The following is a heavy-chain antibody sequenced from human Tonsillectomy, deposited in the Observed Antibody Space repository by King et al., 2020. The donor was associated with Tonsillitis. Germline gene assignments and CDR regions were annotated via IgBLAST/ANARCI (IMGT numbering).Heavy chain of an antibody. Sequence: VQLVESGGGLEQPGGSLRLSCAASGFTFSSYSMNWVRQAPGKGLEWGSYITSTTNTIYYADSVKGRFTISRDNAKSSLYLQMNNLRAEDTAVYYCARGEQHYDFWSGYYYFDSWGQGTLVTVSS. CDR2: ITSTTNTI. CDR1: GFTFSSYS. D-gene: IGHD3-3*01. J-gene: IGHJ4*02. CDR3: ARGEQHYDFWSGYYYFDS. V-gene: IGHV3-48*01.